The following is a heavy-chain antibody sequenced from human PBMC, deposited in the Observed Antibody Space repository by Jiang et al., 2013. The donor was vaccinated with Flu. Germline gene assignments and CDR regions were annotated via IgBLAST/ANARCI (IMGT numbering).Heavy chain of an antibody. CDR3: ARSLDSSGFRDAFDI. CDR1: GFTFDDYG. Sequence: QLLESGGGVVRPGGSLRLSCAASGFTFDDYGMSWVRQAPGKGLEWVSGINWNAAGTGYADSVKGRFSISRDKAKNSLYLQMNSLRAEDTALYYCARSLDSSGFRDAFDIWGQGTTVTVSS. CDR2: INWNAAGT. D-gene: IGHD3-22*01. V-gene: IGHV3-20*04. J-gene: IGHJ3*02.